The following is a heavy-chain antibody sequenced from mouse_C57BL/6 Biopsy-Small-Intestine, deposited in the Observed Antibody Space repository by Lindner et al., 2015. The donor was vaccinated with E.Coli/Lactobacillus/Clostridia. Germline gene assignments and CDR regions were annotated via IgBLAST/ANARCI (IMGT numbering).Heavy chain of an antibody. CDR2: IIPIFGTA. Sequence: SVKVSCKASGGTFRHYAISWVRQAPGQGLEWMGGIIPIFGTANYAQQFQGRVTITADESTSTAYMELSSLRSADTAVYYCARSGDAILAPTAIGRLDVWGRGTTVNVSS. V-gene: IGHV1-81*01. J-gene: IGHJ1*01. CDR3: ARSGDAILAPTAIGRLDV. D-gene: IGHD4-1*02. CDR1: GGTFRHYA.